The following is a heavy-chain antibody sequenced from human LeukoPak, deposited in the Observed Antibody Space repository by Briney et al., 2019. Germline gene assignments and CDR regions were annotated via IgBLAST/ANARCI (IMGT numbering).Heavy chain of an antibody. CDR2: ISSSSSYI. CDR3: ARDPGGAVAEERFDY. CDR1: GFTLSSYS. V-gene: IGHV3-21*01. J-gene: IGHJ4*02. D-gene: IGHD6-19*01. Sequence: GGSLRLSCAASGFTLSSYSMNWVRQAPGKGLEWVSSISSSSSYIYYADSVKGRFTISRDNAKNSLYLQMNSLRAEDTAVYYCARDPGGAVAEERFDYWGQGTLVTVSS.